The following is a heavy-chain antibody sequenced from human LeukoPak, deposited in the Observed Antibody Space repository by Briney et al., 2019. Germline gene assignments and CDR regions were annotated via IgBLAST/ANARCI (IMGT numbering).Heavy chain of an antibody. CDR1: GFTFSDYY. CDR3: AREGSSYDILTGYYRGPFDY. D-gene: IGHD3-9*01. V-gene: IGHV3-11*01. J-gene: IGHJ4*02. CDR2: ISSSGSTI. Sequence: GGSLRLSCAASGFTFSDYYMSWIRQAPGKGLEWVSYISSSGSTIYYADSVKGRFTISRDNAKNSLYLQMNSLRAEDTAVYYCAREGSSYDILTGYYRGPFDYWGQGTLVTVSS.